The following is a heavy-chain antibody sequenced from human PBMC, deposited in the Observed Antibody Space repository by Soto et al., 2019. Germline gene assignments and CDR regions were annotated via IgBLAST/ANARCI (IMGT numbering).Heavy chain of an antibody. Sequence: ASAKVSCKASGGTFSSYAISWVRQAPGQGLEWMGGIIPIFGTANYAQKFQGRVTITADKSTSTAYMELSSLRSEDTAVYYCARDCSSTSCFPLNYYFGMDVWGQGITVTVSS. CDR1: GGTFSSYA. D-gene: IGHD2-2*01. J-gene: IGHJ6*02. CDR3: ARDCSSTSCFPLNYYFGMDV. V-gene: IGHV1-69*06. CDR2: IIPIFGTA.